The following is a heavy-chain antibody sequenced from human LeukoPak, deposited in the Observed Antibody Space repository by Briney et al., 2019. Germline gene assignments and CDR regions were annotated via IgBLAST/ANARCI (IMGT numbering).Heavy chain of an antibody. CDR3: ASLVHYDFWSGYFRPSDAFDV. CDR1: GGSISGYY. V-gene: IGHV4-34*01. D-gene: IGHD3-3*01. CDR2: INHGGST. J-gene: IGHJ3*01. Sequence: SETLSLTCAVYGGSISGYYWSWIRQPPGQGLEWLAEINHGGSTSYSPSLKSRVSISVDRSKNQFSLKLTSVTAADTAVYYCASLVHYDFWSGYFRPSDAFDVWGQGTAVTVSS.